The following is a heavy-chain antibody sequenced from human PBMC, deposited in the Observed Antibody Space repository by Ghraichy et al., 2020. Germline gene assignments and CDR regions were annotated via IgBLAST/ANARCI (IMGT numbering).Heavy chain of an antibody. CDR1: GFTFSSYA. Sequence: GGSLRLSCAASGFTFSSYAMSWVRQAPGKGLEWVSAISGSGGSTYYADSVKGRFTISRDNSKNTLYLQMNSLRAEDTAVYYCAKAPSITMVRGVIKGGDYWGQGTLVTVSS. CDR2: ISGSGGST. CDR3: AKAPSITMVRGVIKGGDY. V-gene: IGHV3-23*01. D-gene: IGHD3-10*01. J-gene: IGHJ4*02.